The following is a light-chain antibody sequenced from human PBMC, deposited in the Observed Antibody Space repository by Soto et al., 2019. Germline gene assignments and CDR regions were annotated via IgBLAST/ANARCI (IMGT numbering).Light chain of an antibody. J-gene: IGKJ1*01. V-gene: IGKV1-5*03. Sequence: DIQMTQSPSTLSASVGDRVTITCRASQSISTWSAWYQQKPGKAPKLLIYKASSLESGVPSRFSGSGSGTKFTLPISSLQPGDFATYSCQQQNVYFGTLGQGTKV. CDR1: QSISTW. CDR3: QQQNVYFGT. CDR2: KAS.